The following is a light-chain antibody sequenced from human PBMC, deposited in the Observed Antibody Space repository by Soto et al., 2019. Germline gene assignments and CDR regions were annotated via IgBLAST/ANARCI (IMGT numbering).Light chain of an antibody. Sequence: QAVVTQPASVSGSPGQSITISCTGTSSDVGGYNYVSWYQQHPGKAPKLMIYDVSNRPSGVSNRFSGSKSGNTASLTISGLQAEDEPDYYCGSYTSSISVVFGGGTKLTVL. J-gene: IGLJ2*01. CDR2: DVS. CDR3: GSYTSSISVV. CDR1: SSDVGGYNY. V-gene: IGLV2-14*03.